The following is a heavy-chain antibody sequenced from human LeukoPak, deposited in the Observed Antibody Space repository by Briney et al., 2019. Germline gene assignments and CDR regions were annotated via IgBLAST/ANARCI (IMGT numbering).Heavy chain of an antibody. CDR1: GYSISSGYY. D-gene: IGHD1-26*01. CDR2: IYHSGST. V-gene: IGHV4-38-2*02. J-gene: IGHJ4*02. CDR3: GRDLEGDTSGMGY. Sequence: PSETLSLTCNVSGYSISSGYYWGWIRQPPGKGLEWIGSIYHSGSTYYNPSLRSRVTISMDTSKNQFSLRLNSVTAADTAVYYCGRDLEGDTSGMGYWGQGTLVTVSS.